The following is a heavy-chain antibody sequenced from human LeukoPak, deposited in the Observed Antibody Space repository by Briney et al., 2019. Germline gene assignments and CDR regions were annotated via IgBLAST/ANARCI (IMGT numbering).Heavy chain of an antibody. D-gene: IGHD3-10*01. CDR3: ARGGSGNYYNSGDY. Sequence: PGGSLRLSCAASGFTFSNDGMHWVCQVPGQGLELVGVIWYDGSNQYYADSVKGRFPISRDNSKHTLYLQLNSLRAGDTAVYYCARGGSGNYYNSGDYWGQGTLVTVSP. V-gene: IGHV3-33*01. CDR1: GFTFSNDG. CDR2: IWYDGSNQ. J-gene: IGHJ4*02.